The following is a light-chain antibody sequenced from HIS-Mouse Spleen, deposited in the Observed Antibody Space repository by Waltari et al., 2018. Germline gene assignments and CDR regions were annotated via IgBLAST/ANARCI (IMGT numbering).Light chain of an antibody. CDR1: QGISSA. J-gene: IGKJ4*01. V-gene: IGKV1-13*02. Sequence: AIQLTQSPSSLSASVGDRVTITCRASQGISSALAWYQQKPGKAPKLLIYDASSLESGDPSRFSGSGSGTDFTLTISSLQPEDFATYYCQQFNSYPYSTFGGGTKVEIK. CDR3: QQFNSYPYST. CDR2: DAS.